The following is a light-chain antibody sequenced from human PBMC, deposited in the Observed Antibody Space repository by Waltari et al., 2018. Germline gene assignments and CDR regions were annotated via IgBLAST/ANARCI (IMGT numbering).Light chain of an antibody. J-gene: IGKJ4*01. Sequence: LLTQSPATLLAFPGERATLSCRASQSVSSNLSWYQQKPAQAPRLLIYGASTRATGIPARCSGSGSGTEFTLTISSLQSEDFAVYYCQQDNNWPPLTFGGGTKVEIK. CDR1: QSVSSN. V-gene: IGKV3-15*01. CDR2: GAS. CDR3: QQDNNWPPLT.